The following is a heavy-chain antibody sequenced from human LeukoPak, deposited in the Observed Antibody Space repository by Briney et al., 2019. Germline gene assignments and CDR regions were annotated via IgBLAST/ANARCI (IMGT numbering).Heavy chain of an antibody. D-gene: IGHD6-13*01. Sequence: SETLSLTCTVSGGSISSYSWSWIRQPPGKGLEWIGYIYYSGSTNYNPSLEGRVTISVDTSKNQFSLKLSPVTAADTAVYYCARHEGSWKSHWFDPWGQGTLVTVSS. J-gene: IGHJ5*02. CDR2: IYYSGST. V-gene: IGHV4-59*08. CDR3: ARHEGSWKSHWFDP. CDR1: GGSISSYS.